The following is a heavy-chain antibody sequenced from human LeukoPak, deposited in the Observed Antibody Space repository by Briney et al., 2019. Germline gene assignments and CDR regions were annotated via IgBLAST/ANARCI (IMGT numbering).Heavy chain of an antibody. CDR3: AKDKELALDY. CDR2: ISYDRSNK. D-gene: IGHD1-26*01. J-gene: IGHJ4*02. Sequence: GGSLRLSCAASGLTFSDYTMTWDRQAPGKGLECVAVISYDRSNKYYADSVKGRFTISRDNSKNTLYLQMNSLRAEDTAVYYCAKDKELALDYWGQGTLVTVSS. V-gene: IGHV3-30*18. CDR1: GLTFSDYT.